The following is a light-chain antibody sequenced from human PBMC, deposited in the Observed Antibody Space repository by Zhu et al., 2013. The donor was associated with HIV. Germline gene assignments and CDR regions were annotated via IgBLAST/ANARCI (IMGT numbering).Light chain of an antibody. Sequence: DIQMTQSPSSLSASVGDRVTITCRASEDIRHDLSWYHQKPGKAPKRLIYGASTLQSGVPSRFGGGGFGADFTLTISGLQSQDYGTYYCQQLSEFPFTFGPGTTVDAK. CDR2: GAS. V-gene: IGKV1-17*01. J-gene: IGKJ3*01. CDR1: EDIRHD. CDR3: QQLSEFPFT.